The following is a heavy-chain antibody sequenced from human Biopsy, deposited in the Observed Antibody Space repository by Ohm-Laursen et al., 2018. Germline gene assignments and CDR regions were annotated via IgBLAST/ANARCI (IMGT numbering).Heavy chain of an antibody. CDR3: ARLYRLDDYWNDDPPDAFDV. D-gene: IGHD3-3*01. Sequence: GTLSLTCTVSGGSIISYYWTWIRQPPGKGLEWIGHVYNGGITNYNPSLRGRVTISVDTSKKQFSLKLSSVTAADTAVFFCARLYRLDDYWNDDPPDAFDVWGQGTMVSVSS. CDR1: GGSIISYY. CDR2: VYNGGIT. J-gene: IGHJ3*01. V-gene: IGHV4-59*01.